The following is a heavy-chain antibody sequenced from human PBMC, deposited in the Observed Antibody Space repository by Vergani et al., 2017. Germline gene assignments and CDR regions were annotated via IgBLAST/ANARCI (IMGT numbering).Heavy chain of an antibody. CDR2: IIPIFGIA. V-gene: IGHV1-69*17. CDR3: ARETGTTSYYYYYGMDV. D-gene: IGHD1-7*01. CDR1: GGTFSSYA. J-gene: IGHJ6*02. Sequence: QVQLVQSGAEVKKPGSSVKVSCKASGGTFSSYAISWVRQAPGKGLEWMGGIIPIFGIANYAQKFQGRVTITADKSTSTAYMELSSLRSEDTAVYYCARETGTTSYYYYYGMDVWGQGTTVTVSS.